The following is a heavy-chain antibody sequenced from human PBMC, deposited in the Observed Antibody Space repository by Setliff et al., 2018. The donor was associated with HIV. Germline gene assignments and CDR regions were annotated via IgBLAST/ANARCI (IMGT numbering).Heavy chain of an antibody. CDR1: GFIFTGYA. J-gene: IGHJ1*01. CDR3: ARDLSPGYFQD. Sequence: SLRLSCAASGFIFTGYAMSWVRQTPGKGLEWLSSISGSGDRTYYADSVTGRFTVSRDISKSTLYLQMNGLRAEDTAVYYCARDLSPGYFQDWGQGTRVTVSS. V-gene: IGHV3-23*01. CDR2: ISGSGDRT.